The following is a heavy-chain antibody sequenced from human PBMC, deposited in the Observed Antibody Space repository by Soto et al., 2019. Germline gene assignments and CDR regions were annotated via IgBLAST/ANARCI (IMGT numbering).Heavy chain of an antibody. CDR2: ISYTGRT. CDR1: GDSVTSGSYY. Sequence: PSQTLSLTCIVSGDSVTSGSYYWTWLRQPPGKGLEWIGYISYTGRTKYNPSLQSRVTISVDTSKNDFSLNLSSVTAADTAVYFCSREWGLPPSYVIPVWGHGTAGTGS. V-gene: IGHV4-61*03. J-gene: IGHJ6*02. D-gene: IGHD2-21*01. CDR3: SREWGLPPSYVIPV.